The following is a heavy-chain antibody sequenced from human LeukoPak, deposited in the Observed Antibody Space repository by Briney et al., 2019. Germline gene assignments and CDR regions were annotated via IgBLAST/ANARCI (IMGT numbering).Heavy chain of an antibody. CDR1: GFSFSNSW. V-gene: IGHV3-7*03. CDR2: INQDGSEK. Sequence: GGSLRLSCAASGFSFSNSWMTWVRQSPGKGLEWVANINQDGSEKYFVDSVKGRITISRDNAENSLYLQMNSLRVEDTAVYYCAKDNDYGDYVGVYWGQGTLVTVSS. CDR3: AKDNDYGDYVGVY. J-gene: IGHJ4*02. D-gene: IGHD4-17*01.